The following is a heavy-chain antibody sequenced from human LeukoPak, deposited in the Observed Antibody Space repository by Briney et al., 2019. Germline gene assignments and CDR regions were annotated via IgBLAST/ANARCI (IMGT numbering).Heavy chain of an antibody. V-gene: IGHV3-9*01. CDR3: IKDIGFDLLKDALDV. D-gene: IGHD2-15*01. J-gene: IGHJ3*01. Sequence: PGRSLRLSCAGAGFSLDDYAMHWVRQPPGKGLEWVSSISWDSGNMAYADSVKGRFTISRDNAKNSLFLQMNSLRAEDTALYYCIKDIGFDLLKDALDVWGQGTMVTVSS. CDR2: ISWDSGNM. CDR1: GFSLDDYA.